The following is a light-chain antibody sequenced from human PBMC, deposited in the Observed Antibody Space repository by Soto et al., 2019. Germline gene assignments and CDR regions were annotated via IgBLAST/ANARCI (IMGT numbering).Light chain of an antibody. Sequence: DIQMTQSPSSLSASVGDRLTITCQASQDISNYLNWYQQNPGKXPXXLIYAASSLQGGVPSRFSGSGSGTEFTLPISSLQLEDFATYYCLQHNSSPPTFGQGTKVVI. J-gene: IGKJ1*01. CDR1: QDISNY. V-gene: IGKV1-17*01. CDR3: LQHNSSPPT. CDR2: AAS.